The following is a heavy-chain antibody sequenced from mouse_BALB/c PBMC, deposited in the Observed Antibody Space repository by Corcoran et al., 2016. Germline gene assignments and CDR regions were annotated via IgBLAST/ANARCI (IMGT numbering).Heavy chain of an antibody. V-gene: IGHV1S136*01. Sequence: EVQLQQSGPELVKPGASVKMSCKASGYTFTSYVMHWVKQKPGQGLEWIGYIHPYNDGTKYNEKFKGKATLTSDKSSSTAYMELSSLPSEDSAVYYCARLYPGIAMDYWGQGTSVTVSS. J-gene: IGHJ4*01. CDR1: GYTFTSYV. CDR3: ARLYPGIAMDY. CDR2: IHPYNDGT.